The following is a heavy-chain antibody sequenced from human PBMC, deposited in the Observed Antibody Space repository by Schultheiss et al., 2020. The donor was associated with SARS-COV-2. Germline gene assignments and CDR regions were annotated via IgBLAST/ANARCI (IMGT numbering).Heavy chain of an antibody. Sequence: SQTLSLTCAVSGYSISSGYYWGWIRQPPGKGLEWIGSIYHSGSTYYNPSLKSRVTISVETSKNQFSLKLRSVTAADTAVYYCARGVAGVGLTGWGQGTVVTVSS. V-gene: IGHV4-38-2*01. CDR2: IYHSGST. J-gene: IGHJ4*02. D-gene: IGHD3-9*01. CDR1: GYSISSGYY. CDR3: ARGVAGVGLTG.